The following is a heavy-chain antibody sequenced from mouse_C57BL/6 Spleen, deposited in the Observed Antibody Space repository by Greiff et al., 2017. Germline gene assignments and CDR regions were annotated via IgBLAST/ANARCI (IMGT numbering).Heavy chain of an antibody. V-gene: IGHV2-9-1*01. D-gene: IGHD3-2*02. J-gene: IGHJ4*01. CDR3: ARLDSSGYTYYAMDY. CDR2: IWTGGGT. Sequence: VQLVESGPGLVAPSQSLSITCTVSGFSLTSYAISWVRQPPGKGLEWLGVIWTGGGTNYNSALKSRLSISKDNSKSQVFLKMNSPQTDDTARYYCARLDSSGYTYYAMDYWGQGTSVTVSS. CDR1: GFSLTSYA.